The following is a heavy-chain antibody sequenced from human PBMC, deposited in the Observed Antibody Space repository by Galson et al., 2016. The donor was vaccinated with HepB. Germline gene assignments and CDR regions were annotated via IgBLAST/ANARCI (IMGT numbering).Heavy chain of an antibody. J-gene: IGHJ6*02. V-gene: IGHV3-33*08. D-gene: IGHD4-17*01. CDR1: GFTFNNYG. CDR3: ARDRGLLHYYYGMDV. Sequence: SLRLSCATSGFTFNNYGINWVRQAPGKGLEWVAVISYDGNNRHYADAVKGRFTISRDSSTSTEYLQMNSLRADDTAVYFCARDRGLLHYYYGMDVWGQGTTVTVSS. CDR2: ISYDGNNR.